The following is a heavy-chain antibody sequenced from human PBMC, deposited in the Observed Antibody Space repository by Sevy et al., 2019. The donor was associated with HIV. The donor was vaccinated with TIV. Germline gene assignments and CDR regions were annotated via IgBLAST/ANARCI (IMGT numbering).Heavy chain of an antibody. J-gene: IGHJ6*02. D-gene: IGHD2-2*01. V-gene: IGHV3-64D*06. CDR2: ISSNGGST. CDR1: GFTFSSYA. CDR3: VKGFGCSSTSCYEDYYGMDV. Sequence: GGSLRLSCSASGFTFSSYAMHWVRQAPGKGLEYVSAISSNGGSTYYADSVKGRFTISRDNSKNTLYLQMSSLRVEDTAVYYCVKGFGCSSTSCYEDYYGMDVWGQGTTVTVSS.